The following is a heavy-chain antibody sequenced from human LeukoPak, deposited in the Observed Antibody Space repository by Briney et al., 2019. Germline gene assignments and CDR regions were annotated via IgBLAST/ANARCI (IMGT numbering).Heavy chain of an antibody. D-gene: IGHD6-13*01. J-gene: IGHJ4*02. CDR1: GGSISSSSYY. Sequence: SETLSLTSTVSGGSISSSSYYWSWIRQPPGKGLEWIGEINHSGSTNYNPSLKSRVTISVDTSKNQFSLKLSSVTAADTAVYYCARTRRWWQQLVQGYFDYWGQGTLVTVSS. CDR2: INHSGST. V-gene: IGHV4-39*07. CDR3: ARTRRWWQQLVQGYFDY.